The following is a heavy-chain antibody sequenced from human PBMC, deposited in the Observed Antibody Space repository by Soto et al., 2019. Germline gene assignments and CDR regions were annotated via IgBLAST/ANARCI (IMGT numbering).Heavy chain of an antibody. Sequence: QVHLVQSGAEVKKPGSSVKVSCQASGGPFSNYALSWVRQAPGHGLEWMGGIIPISGTTDYAQKFQARVTITAEESTNTAYMELSSLRADDTAVYYCARLPSVLPVVDMWGQGSLVTVSS. CDR3: ARLPSVLPVVDM. V-gene: IGHV1-69*01. CDR1: GGPFSNYA. CDR2: IIPISGTT. J-gene: IGHJ3*02.